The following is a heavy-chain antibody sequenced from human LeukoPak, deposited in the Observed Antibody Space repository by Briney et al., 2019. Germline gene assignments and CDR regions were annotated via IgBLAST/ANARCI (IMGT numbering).Heavy chain of an antibody. CDR2: INPSGDST. V-gene: IGHV1-46*01. J-gene: IGHJ6*02. D-gene: IGHD3-3*01. CDR1: GYTFTSYY. CDR3: ARDPLAYDFWSGYSAPRYGMDV. Sequence: ASVKVSCKASGYTFTSYYMHWVRQAPGQGLEWMGIINPSGDSTSYAQKFQGRVTMTRDTSTSTVYMELSSLRSEDTAVYYCARDPLAYDFWSGYSAPRYGMDVWGQGTTVTVSS.